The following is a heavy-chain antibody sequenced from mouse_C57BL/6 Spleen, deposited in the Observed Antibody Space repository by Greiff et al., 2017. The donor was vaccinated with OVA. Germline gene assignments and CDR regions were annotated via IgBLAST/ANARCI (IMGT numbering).Heavy chain of an antibody. CDR3: ARSGFYGYYPFAY. Sequence: VQLQQPGAELVMPGASVKLSCKASGYTFTSYWMHWVKQRPGQGLEWIGEIDPSDSYTNYNQKFKGKSTLTVDKSSSTAYMQLSSLTSEDSAVYYFARSGFYGYYPFAYWGQGTLVTVSA. CDR2: IDPSDSYT. CDR1: GYTFTSYW. J-gene: IGHJ3*01. D-gene: IGHD2-3*01. V-gene: IGHV1-69*01.